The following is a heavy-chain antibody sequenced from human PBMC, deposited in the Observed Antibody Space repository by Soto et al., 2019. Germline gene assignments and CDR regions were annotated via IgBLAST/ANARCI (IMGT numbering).Heavy chain of an antibody. CDR2: IGTAVDT. CDR1: GFTFSSYD. Sequence: PGGSLRLSCAASGFTFSSYDMHWVRQATGKGLEWVSAIGTAVDTYYPGSVKGRFTISRENAKNSLYLQMNSLRAGDTAVYYCARVVASGAFDIWGQGTRVTVSS. D-gene: IGHD5-12*01. CDR3: ARVVASGAFDI. V-gene: IGHV3-13*01. J-gene: IGHJ3*02.